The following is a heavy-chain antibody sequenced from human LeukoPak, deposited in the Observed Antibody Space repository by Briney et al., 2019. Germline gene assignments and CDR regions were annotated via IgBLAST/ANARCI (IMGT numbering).Heavy chain of an antibody. CDR1: GGSIRGYY. J-gene: IGHJ6*03. Sequence: SETLSLTCNVSGGSIRGYYWSWIRQPPGKGLEWIGYIYSSGSTNYNPSLKSRVTMSVDTSKNQFSLKLSSVTAADTAVYYCARDFYDFWSGYHYYYYYMDVWGKGTTVTVSS. CDR2: IYSSGST. CDR3: ARDFYDFWSGYHYYYYYMDV. D-gene: IGHD3-3*01. V-gene: IGHV4-4*08.